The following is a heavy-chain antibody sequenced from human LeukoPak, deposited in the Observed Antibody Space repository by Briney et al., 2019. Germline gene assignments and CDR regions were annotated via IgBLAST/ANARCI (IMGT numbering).Heavy chain of an antibody. J-gene: IGHJ6*03. V-gene: IGHV1-46*01. D-gene: IGHD3-3*01. CDR2: INPSGGST. CDR1: GYTFTTDY. CDR3: ARGYLITIFGVSHMDV. Sequence: GASVKVSCKASGYTFTTDYIHWVRQAPGQGLEWMGIINPSGGSTTYAQKFQGRVIMTGDTSISTAYMELSRLRSDDTAVYYCARGYLITIFGVSHMDVWGKGTTVTVSS.